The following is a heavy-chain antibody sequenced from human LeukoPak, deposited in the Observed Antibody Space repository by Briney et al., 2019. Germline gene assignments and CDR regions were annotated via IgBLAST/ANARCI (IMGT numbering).Heavy chain of an antibody. CDR1: GFTFSSYW. CDR3: ARGRYDSSLFHDY. CDR2: INNDGNST. V-gene: IGHV3-74*03. D-gene: IGHD3-22*01. Sequence: GGSLRLSCAAPGFTFSSYWMNWVRQAPGKGLVWASHINNDGNSTTYADSVKGRFTISRDNAQNTMYLQTNSLRAEDTAVYYCARGRYDSSLFHDYWGQGTLVTVSS. J-gene: IGHJ4*02.